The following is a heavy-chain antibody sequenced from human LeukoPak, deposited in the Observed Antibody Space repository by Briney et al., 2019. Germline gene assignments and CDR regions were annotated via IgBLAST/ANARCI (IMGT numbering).Heavy chain of an antibody. V-gene: IGHV3-7*01. CDR3: ARDLAAWDV. CDR1: GFTFSTYW. J-gene: IGHJ6*04. CDR2: INPDGSEK. Sequence: GSLRLSCAASGFTFSTYWMTWVRQAPGKGLEWVANINPDGSEKYTMDSVTGRFTISRDNAENTVFLQMNSLRAEDSAVYYCARDLAAWDVWGKGTTVTVSS.